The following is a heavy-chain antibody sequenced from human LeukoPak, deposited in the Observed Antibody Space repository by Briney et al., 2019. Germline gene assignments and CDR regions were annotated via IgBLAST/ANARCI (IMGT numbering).Heavy chain of an antibody. CDR2: IIPMLAIP. CDR1: GGAFSSNT. Sequence: SVKVSCKASGGAFSSNTISWVRQAPGQGLEWMGRIIPMLAIPNYAQKFQGRVSITADKSTTTAYMELSSLRSEDTAVYYCARGWGDYNFWSGSYKDWGQGTLVTVSS. D-gene: IGHD3-3*01. CDR3: ARGWGDYNFWSGSYKD. V-gene: IGHV1-69*02. J-gene: IGHJ4*02.